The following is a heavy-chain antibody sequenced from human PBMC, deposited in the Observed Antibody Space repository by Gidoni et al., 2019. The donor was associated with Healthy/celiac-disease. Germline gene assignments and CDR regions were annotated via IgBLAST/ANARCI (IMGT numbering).Heavy chain of an antibody. Sequence: QVQLVQSGAEVKKPGASVKVSCKASGYTFTSYGISWVRQAPGQGLEWMGWISAYNGNTNYAQKLQGRVTMTTDTSTSTAYMELRSLRSDDTAVYYCARVVPVWFGEFQNAFDIWGQGTMVTVSS. J-gene: IGHJ3*02. CDR1: GYTFTSYG. D-gene: IGHD3-10*01. CDR3: ARVVPVWFGEFQNAFDI. CDR2: ISAYNGNT. V-gene: IGHV1-18*01.